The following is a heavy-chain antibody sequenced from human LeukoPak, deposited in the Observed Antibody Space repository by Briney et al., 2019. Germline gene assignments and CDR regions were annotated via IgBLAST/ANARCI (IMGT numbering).Heavy chain of an antibody. V-gene: IGHV3-53*05. J-gene: IGHJ4*02. Sequence: PVGSLRLSCAASGFTVSSNYMSWVRQAPGKGLEWVSVIYSGGSTYYADSVKGRFTISRDNSKNTLYLQMNSLRAEDTAVYYCAREGSGSSNAEPFDYWGQGTLVTVSS. CDR3: AREGSGSSNAEPFDY. CDR2: IYSGGST. CDR1: GFTVSSNY. D-gene: IGHD1-26*01.